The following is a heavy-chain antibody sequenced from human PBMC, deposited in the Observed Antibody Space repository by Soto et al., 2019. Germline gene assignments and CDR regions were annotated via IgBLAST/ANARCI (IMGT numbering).Heavy chain of an antibody. D-gene: IGHD1-26*01. CDR1: GFTFSTYA. J-gene: IGHJ4*02. CDR3: VRDPPQIVEAGTNRYHFDL. Sequence: PGGSLRLSCAASGFTFSTYAMSWVRQAPGKGLEWVSTISGSGGSTYYADSVTGRFTISRDNSKNTLYLQMNNLRAEDTAVYYCVRDPPQIVEAGTNRYHFDLWGQGALVTVSS. CDR2: ISGSGGST. V-gene: IGHV3-23*01.